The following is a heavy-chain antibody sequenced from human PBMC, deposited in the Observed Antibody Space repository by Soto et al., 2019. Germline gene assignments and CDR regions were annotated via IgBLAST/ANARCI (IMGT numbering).Heavy chain of an antibody. D-gene: IGHD3-16*02. Sequence: PGGSLRLSCAASVFTFSDYYMSWIRQAPGKGLEWVSYISSSGSTIYYADSVKGRFTISRDNAKNSLYLQMNSLRAEDTAVYYCARDWWLHLGELSLFGAFDIRGQGTMVTVSS. CDR1: VFTFSDYY. CDR2: ISSSGSTI. CDR3: ARDWWLHLGELSLFGAFDI. V-gene: IGHV3-11*01. J-gene: IGHJ3*02.